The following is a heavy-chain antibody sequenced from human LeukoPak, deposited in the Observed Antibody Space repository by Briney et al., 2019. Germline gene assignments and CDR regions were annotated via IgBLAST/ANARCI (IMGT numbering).Heavy chain of an antibody. CDR1: GFTFDDYA. CDR3: AKGRYSWKVVDAFDI. V-gene: IGHV3-43*02. Sequence: PGGSLRLSCAASGFTFDDYAMHWVRQAPGKGLEWVSLISGDGGSTYYADSVKGRFTISRDNSKNSLYLQMNSLRTEDTALYYCAKGRYSWKVVDAFDIWGQGTMVTVSS. D-gene: IGHD1-20*01. J-gene: IGHJ3*02. CDR2: ISGDGGST.